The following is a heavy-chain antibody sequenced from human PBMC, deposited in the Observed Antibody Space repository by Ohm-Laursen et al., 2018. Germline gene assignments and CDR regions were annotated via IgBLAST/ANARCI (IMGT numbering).Heavy chain of an antibody. V-gene: IGHV3-21*01. CDR2: ITSSSSYI. J-gene: IGHJ4*02. Sequence: SLRLSCAASGFTFSRYGMHWVRQAPGKGLEWVSSITSSSSYIYYADSVKGRFTISRDNAKNSLYLQMNSLRAEDTAVYYCARDVYCGGDCYSRTFDYWGQGTLVTVSS. CDR1: GFTFSRYG. CDR3: ARDVYCGGDCYSRTFDY. D-gene: IGHD2-21*02.